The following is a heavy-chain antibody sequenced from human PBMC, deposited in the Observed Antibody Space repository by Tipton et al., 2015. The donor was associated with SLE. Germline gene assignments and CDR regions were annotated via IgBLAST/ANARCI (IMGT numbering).Heavy chain of an antibody. J-gene: IGHJ4*02. CDR2: IYTSGST. D-gene: IGHD6-13*01. Sequence: TLSLTCTVSGGSISSGSYYWSWIRQPAGKGLEWIGRIYTSGSTNYNPSLKSRVTISVDTSKNQFSLKLSSVTAADTAVYYCAGSELGFDYWGQGTLVTVSS. CDR3: AGSELGFDY. CDR1: GGSISSGSYY. V-gene: IGHV4-61*02.